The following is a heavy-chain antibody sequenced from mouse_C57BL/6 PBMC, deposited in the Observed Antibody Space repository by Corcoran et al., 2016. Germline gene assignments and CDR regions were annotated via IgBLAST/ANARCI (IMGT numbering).Heavy chain of an antibody. Sequence: QIQLVQSGPELKKPGETVKISCKASGYTFTTYGMSWVKQAPGKGLKWMGRINTYSGVPTYADDFKGRFAFSLETSASTAYLQINNLKNEDTATYFGARGDYSNGYWGQGTTLTVSS. CDR2: INTYSGVP. J-gene: IGHJ2*01. CDR3: ARGDYSNGY. CDR1: GYTFTTYG. D-gene: IGHD2-5*01. V-gene: IGHV9-3*01.